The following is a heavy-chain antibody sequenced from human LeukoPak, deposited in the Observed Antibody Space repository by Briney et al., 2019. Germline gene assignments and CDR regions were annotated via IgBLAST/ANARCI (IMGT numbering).Heavy chain of an antibody. Sequence: VGSLRLSCAVSGFTFSVYYMSGICPAPGGGVERVSYICIGGSTISPADSVKGRFTISRDNSRNTLYLQMTTWRAEDTAGYYCARDDDCSGTTAGGYFDYWGQGTLVTVSS. V-gene: IGHV3-11*01. D-gene: IGHD3-10*02. J-gene: IGHJ4*02. CDR1: GFTFSVYY. CDR2: ICIGGSTI. CDR3: ARDDDCSGTTAGGYFDY.